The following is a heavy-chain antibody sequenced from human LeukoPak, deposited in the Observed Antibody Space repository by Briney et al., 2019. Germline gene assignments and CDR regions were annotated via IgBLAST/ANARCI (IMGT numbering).Heavy chain of an antibody. Sequence: ASVKISFKASGYTFTSYGISWVRQAPGQGPEWMGWISAYNGDTNYAQKFQGRVTMTTDTSTSTAYMELRSLRSDDTAMYYCASLYCSSTSCYGIDYWGHGTLVTVSS. CDR2: ISAYNGDT. D-gene: IGHD2-2*01. J-gene: IGHJ4*01. V-gene: IGHV1-18*01. CDR3: ASLYCSSTSCYGIDY. CDR1: GYTFTSYG.